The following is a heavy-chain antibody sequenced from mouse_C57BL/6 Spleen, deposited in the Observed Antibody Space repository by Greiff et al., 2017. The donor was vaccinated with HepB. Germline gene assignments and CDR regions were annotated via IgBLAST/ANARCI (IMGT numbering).Heavy chain of an antibody. CDR1: GYSFTGYY. J-gene: IGHJ3*01. V-gene: IGHV1-42*01. Sequence: EVQLQQSGPELVKPGASVKISCKASGYSFTGYYMNWVKQSPEKSLEWIGEINPSTGGTTYNQKFKAKATLTVDKSSSTAYMQLKSLTSEDSAVYYCARPLDDYAPWFAYWGQGTLVTVSA. CDR3: ARPLDDYAPWFAY. CDR2: INPSTGGT. D-gene: IGHD2-4*01.